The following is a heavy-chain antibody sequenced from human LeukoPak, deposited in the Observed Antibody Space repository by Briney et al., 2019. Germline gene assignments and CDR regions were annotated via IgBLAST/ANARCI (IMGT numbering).Heavy chain of an antibody. CDR1: GFTVSSNY. V-gene: IGHV3-66*01. CDR2: IYSGGST. J-gene: IGHJ4*02. Sequence: GGSLRLSCAASGFTVSSNYMSWVRQAPGKGLEWVSVIYSGGSTYYADSVKGRFTISRDNSKNTLYLQMNSLRAEDTAVYYCARVRPPYSVAGIKNSYYFDYWGQGTLVTVSS. D-gene: IGHD6-19*01. CDR3: ARVRPPYSVAGIKNSYYFDY.